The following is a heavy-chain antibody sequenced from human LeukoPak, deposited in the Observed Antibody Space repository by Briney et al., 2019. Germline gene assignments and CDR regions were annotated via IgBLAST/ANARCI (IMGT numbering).Heavy chain of an antibody. CDR2: FDPEDGET. Sequence: ASVKVSCKVSGYTLTELSMHWVRQAPGKGLEWMGGFDPEDGETIYAQKFQGRVTMTRDTSTSTVYMELSSLRSEDTAVYYCARDPRAGTRYFDYWGQGTLVTVSS. J-gene: IGHJ4*02. D-gene: IGHD6-13*01. CDR1: GYTLTELS. CDR3: ARDPRAGTRYFDY. V-gene: IGHV1-24*01.